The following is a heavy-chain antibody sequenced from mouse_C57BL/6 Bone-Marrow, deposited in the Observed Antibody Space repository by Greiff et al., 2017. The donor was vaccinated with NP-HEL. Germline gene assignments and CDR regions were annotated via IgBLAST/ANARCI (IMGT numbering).Heavy chain of an antibody. V-gene: IGHV5-6*01. CDR2: ISSGGSYT. J-gene: IGHJ4*01. Sequence: EVKVVESGGDLVKPGGSLKLSCAASGFTFSSYGMSWVRQTPDKRLEWVATISSGGSYTYYPDSVKGRFTISRDNAKNTLYLQMSSLTSEDTAMYYCARLKGGTGVAPYYAMDYWGQGTSVTVSS. CDR1: GFTFSSYG. D-gene: IGHD1-1*01. CDR3: ARLKGGTGVAPYYAMDY.